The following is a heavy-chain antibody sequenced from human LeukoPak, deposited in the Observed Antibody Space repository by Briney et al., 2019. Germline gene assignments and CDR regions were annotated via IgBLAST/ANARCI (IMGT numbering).Heavy chain of an antibody. D-gene: IGHD6-6*01. Sequence: SETLSLTCTVSGGSISSYYWSWIRQPPGKGLEWIGYIYYSGSTNYNPSLKSRVTISVDTSENQFSLKLSSVTAADTAVYYCARGRSSSYYFDYWGQGTLVTVFS. CDR2: IYYSGST. J-gene: IGHJ4*02. V-gene: IGHV4-59*01. CDR1: GGSISSYY. CDR3: ARGRSSSYYFDY.